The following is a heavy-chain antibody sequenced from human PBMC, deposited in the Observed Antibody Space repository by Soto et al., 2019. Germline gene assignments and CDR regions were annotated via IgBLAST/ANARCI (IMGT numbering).Heavy chain of an antibody. CDR2: ISYDGSNK. Sequence: PGGSLRLSCAASGFTFSSYGMHWVRQAPGKGLEWVAVISYDGSNKYYADSVKGRFTISRDNSKNTLYPQMNSLRAEDTAVYYCAKERQIAAAGTGYMDVWGKGTTVTVSS. J-gene: IGHJ6*03. CDR1: GFTFSSYG. D-gene: IGHD6-13*01. CDR3: AKERQIAAAGTGYMDV. V-gene: IGHV3-30*18.